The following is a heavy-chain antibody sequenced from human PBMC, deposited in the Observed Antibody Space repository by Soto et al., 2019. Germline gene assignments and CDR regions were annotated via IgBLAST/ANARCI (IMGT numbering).Heavy chain of an antibody. D-gene: IGHD1-1*01. V-gene: IGHV4-61*01. CDR1: GGSMTTGSYF. CDR2: VFRSGSV. Sequence: SETLFLTCNVSGGSMTTGSYFWSWIRQPPGKGLEWIGYVFRSGSVNYSPSFKSRVTISIDTSKNQFSLMLKSVTAADTAVYFCARARNRYFDYWGQGALVTVSS. CDR3: ARARNRYFDY. J-gene: IGHJ4*02.